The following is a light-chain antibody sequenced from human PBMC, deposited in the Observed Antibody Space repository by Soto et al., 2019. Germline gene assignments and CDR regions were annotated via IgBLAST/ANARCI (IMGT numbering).Light chain of an antibody. Sequence: EIVLTQSPGTLSLSPGERATLSCRASQSVSSSYLAWYQQKPGQAPRLLIYGTSSRATGIPDRFSGSGSGKDVTLTISRLEPEDFAVYSCQQYGSSPFTFGPGTKVDFK. V-gene: IGKV3-20*01. CDR3: QQYGSSPFT. CDR2: GTS. CDR1: QSVSSSY. J-gene: IGKJ3*01.